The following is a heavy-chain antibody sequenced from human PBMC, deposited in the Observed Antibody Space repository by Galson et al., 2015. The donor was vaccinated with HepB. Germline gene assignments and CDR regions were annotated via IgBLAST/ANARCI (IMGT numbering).Heavy chain of an antibody. Sequence: SVKVSCKASGYIFSKYGMNWVRQAPGQGLEWMGWININTGNPTYAQSFRGRFVMSLDTAVSTAYLQISSLKAEDTAIYYCARSTISGYGMDVWGQGTTVTVSS. D-gene: IGHD5-24*01. CDR3: ARSTISGYGMDV. CDR1: GYIFSKYG. CDR2: ININTGNP. J-gene: IGHJ6*02. V-gene: IGHV7-4-1*02.